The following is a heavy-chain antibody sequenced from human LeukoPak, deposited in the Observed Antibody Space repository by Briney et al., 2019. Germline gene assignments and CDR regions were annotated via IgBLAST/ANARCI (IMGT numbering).Heavy chain of an antibody. D-gene: IGHD3-22*01. CDR1: GFSFSSYG. J-gene: IGHJ4*02. V-gene: IGHV3-30*02. CDR3: AREGRGYKVAKFDY. CDR2: IRYDGNIK. Sequence: GGSLRLSCAASGFSFSSYGMHWVRQAPGKGLEWVAFIRYDGNIKHYADSVKGRFTISRDSSKNTLHLQMNSLRPEDTAVYYCAREGRGYKVAKFDYWGQGTLVTVSS.